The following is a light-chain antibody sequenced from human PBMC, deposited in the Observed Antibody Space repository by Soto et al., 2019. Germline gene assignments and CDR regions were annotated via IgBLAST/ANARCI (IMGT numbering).Light chain of an antibody. CDR2: GAS. V-gene: IGKV3-20*01. Sequence: EIVLTQSPVTLSLSPGERATLSCRASQTVSSNYLAWYQQKPGQAPRLLIYGASSRATDIPDRFSGSGSGTDFTLTISRLEPEDFAVYYCQQYGRSLWTFGQGTKVDIK. CDR1: QTVSSNY. CDR3: QQYGRSLWT. J-gene: IGKJ1*01.